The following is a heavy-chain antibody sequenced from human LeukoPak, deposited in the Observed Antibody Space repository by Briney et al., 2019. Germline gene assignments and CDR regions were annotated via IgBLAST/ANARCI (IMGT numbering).Heavy chain of an antibody. V-gene: IGHV3-30*18. CDR2: ISYDGSNK. CDR3: AKVMWFGELLPLDYYYGMDV. J-gene: IGHJ6*02. CDR1: GFTFSSYG. D-gene: IGHD3-10*01. Sequence: GRSLRLSCAASGFTFSSYGMHWVRQAPGKGLEWVAVISYDGSNKYYADSVKGRFTISRDNSKNTLYLQMNSLRAEDTAVYYCAKVMWFGELLPLDYYYGMDVWGQGTTVTVSS.